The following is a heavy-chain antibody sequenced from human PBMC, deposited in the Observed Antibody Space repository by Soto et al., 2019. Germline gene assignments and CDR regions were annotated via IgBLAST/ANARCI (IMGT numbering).Heavy chain of an antibody. Sequence: QLQLQESGPGLVKPSETLSLTCTVSGGSISSSSYYWGWIRQPPGKGLEWIGDIYYSGSTYYNPSLKRRGTVSADTSKNRSALKLRPVTAAAAAVYYCGRRQGSARFDPWGQGTLVTVSS. J-gene: IGHJ5*02. V-gene: IGHV4-39*01. CDR3: GRRQGSARFDP. D-gene: IGHD6-25*01. CDR1: GGSISSSSYY. CDR2: IYYSGST.